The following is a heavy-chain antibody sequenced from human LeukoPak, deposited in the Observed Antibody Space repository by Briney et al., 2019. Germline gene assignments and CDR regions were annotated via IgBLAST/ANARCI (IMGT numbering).Heavy chain of an antibody. Sequence: GGSLRLSCAASGFTFSSYWMSWVRQAPGKGLEWVANIKQDGSEKYYVDSVKGRFTISRDNAKNSLYLQMNSPRAEDTAVYYCARGSYDFWSGYPNWGQGTLVTVSS. CDR2: IKQDGSEK. V-gene: IGHV3-7*01. D-gene: IGHD3-3*01. J-gene: IGHJ4*02. CDR3: ARGSYDFWSGYPN. CDR1: GFTFSSYW.